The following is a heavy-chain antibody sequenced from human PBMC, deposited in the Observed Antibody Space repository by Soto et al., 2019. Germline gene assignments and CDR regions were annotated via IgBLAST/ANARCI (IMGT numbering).Heavy chain of an antibody. CDR3: AKAARRPIVVVPAALGWFDP. J-gene: IGHJ5*02. CDR1: GFTFSSYA. CDR2: ISGSGGST. V-gene: IGHV3-23*01. D-gene: IGHD2-2*01. Sequence: PGGSLRLSCAASGFTFSSYAMSWVRQAPGKGLEWVSAISGSGGSTYYADSVKGRFTISRDNSKNTLYLQMNSLRAEDTAVYYCAKAARRPIVVVPAALGWFDPWGQGTLVTSPQ.